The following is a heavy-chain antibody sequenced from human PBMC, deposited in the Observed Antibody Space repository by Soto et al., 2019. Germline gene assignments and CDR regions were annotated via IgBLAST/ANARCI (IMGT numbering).Heavy chain of an antibody. CDR3: ARESLDYDFWSGYYWDYYYYGMDV. CDR2: INAGNGNT. V-gene: IGHV1-3*01. D-gene: IGHD3-3*01. J-gene: IGHJ6*02. CDR1: GYTFTSYA. Sequence: GASVKVSCKASGYTFTSYAMHWVRQAPGQRLEWMGWINAGNGNTKYSQKFQGRVTITRDTSASTAYMELSSLRSEDTAVYYCARESLDYDFWSGYYWDYYYYGMDVWGQGTTVTVSS.